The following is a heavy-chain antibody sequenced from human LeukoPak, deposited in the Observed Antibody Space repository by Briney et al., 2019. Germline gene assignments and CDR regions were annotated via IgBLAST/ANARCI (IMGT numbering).Heavy chain of an antibody. Sequence: GGSLRLSCAASGFTFSSYSMNRVRQAPGKGLEWVSSISSSSSYIYYADSVKGRFTISRDNAKNSLYLQMNSLRAEDTAVYYCVSVNSSGLWYFDYWGQGTLVTVSS. CDR3: VSVNSSGLWYFDY. V-gene: IGHV3-21*01. J-gene: IGHJ4*02. CDR2: ISSSSSYI. CDR1: GFTFSSYS. D-gene: IGHD6-19*01.